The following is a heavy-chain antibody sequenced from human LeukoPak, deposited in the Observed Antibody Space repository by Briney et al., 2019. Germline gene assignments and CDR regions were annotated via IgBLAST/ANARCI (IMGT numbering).Heavy chain of an antibody. V-gene: IGHV4-59*01. J-gene: IGHJ5*02. CDR1: GGSIINYY. Sequence: SETLSLTCTVSGGSIINYYWTWIRQPPGKGLEWIGSIYHNGGTNYNPSLESRVTMSVDTSKNQFFPKMTSVTAADTAVYYCAKVVSGWFDPWGQGTLVTVSS. D-gene: IGHD6-19*01. CDR2: IYHNGGT. CDR3: AKVVSGWFDP.